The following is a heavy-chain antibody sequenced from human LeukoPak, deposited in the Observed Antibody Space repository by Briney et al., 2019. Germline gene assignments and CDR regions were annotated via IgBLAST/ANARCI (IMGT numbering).Heavy chain of an antibody. D-gene: IGHD4-23*01. Sequence: ASVKVSCKASGGTFSSHAISWVRQAPGQGLEWMGGIIPIFGTANYAQKFQGRVTITADESTSTAYMELSSLRSEDTAVYYCARDSKGPTVVTPRAFDIWGQGTMVTVSS. V-gene: IGHV1-69*01. CDR3: ARDSKGPTVVTPRAFDI. CDR1: GGTFSSHA. CDR2: IIPIFGTA. J-gene: IGHJ3*02.